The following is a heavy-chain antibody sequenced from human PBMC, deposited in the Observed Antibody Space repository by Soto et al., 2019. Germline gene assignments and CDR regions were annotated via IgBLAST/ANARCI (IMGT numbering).Heavy chain of an antibody. CDR1: GVSISPYY. V-gene: IGHV4-59*08. J-gene: IGHJ4*02. CDR2: IYHIGST. D-gene: IGHD6-19*01. CDR3: ARVLHPYSSDWYFDY. Sequence: PSETLSLTCTVSGVSISPYYWSWLRQPPGKGLEWIGYIYHIGSTGYNPSLKSRITMSVDTSKNQFSLKLSSVTAADTAVYYCARVLHPYSSDWYFDYWGQGTLVTVSS.